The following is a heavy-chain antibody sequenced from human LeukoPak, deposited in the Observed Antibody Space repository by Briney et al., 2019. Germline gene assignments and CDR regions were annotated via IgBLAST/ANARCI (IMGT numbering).Heavy chain of an antibody. J-gene: IGHJ1*01. V-gene: IGHV3-23*01. Sequence: QTGGSLRLSCAVSGFTFSNYAMSWVRQAPGKGLQWVALIFGSGATTFYADSVRGRFTISRDNSKKTLYLQMNSLRAEDTAVYYCATYSSLNRREFQYWGQGTLLTVSS. CDR2: IFGSGATT. D-gene: IGHD3-22*01. CDR3: ATYSSLNRREFQY. CDR1: GFTFSNYA.